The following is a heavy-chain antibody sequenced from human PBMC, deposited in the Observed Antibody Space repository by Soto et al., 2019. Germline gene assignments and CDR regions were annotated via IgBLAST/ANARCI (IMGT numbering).Heavy chain of an antibody. D-gene: IGHD2-15*01. CDR3: APLSVSLSGPYGIHV. CDR1: GYSVTSSDYY. J-gene: IGHJ6*02. V-gene: IGHV4-39*01. CDR2: MFYSGLT. Sequence: SETLSLTCSVSGYSVTSSDYYWAWIRQPPGKGLEWIGSMFYSGLTYYNPSLKSRVTLSVDTSKNQFSVRLNSVTAADTAVYYCAPLSVSLSGPYGIHVWGQGTAVTVSS.